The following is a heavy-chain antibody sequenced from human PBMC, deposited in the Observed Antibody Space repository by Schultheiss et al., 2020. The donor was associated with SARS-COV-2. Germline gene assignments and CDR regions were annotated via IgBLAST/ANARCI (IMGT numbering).Heavy chain of an antibody. V-gene: IGHV3-74*01. CDR3: ARSPIEYNYAYAY. CDR2: INGDGSAT. Sequence: GGSLRLSCAASGFTFSNSWMHWVRQAPGKGLVWVSHINGDGSATNYADSVKGRFTISRDNAKNTLFLQMHSLRAEDTAVYYCARSPIEYNYAYAYWGQGTLVTVSS. CDR1: GFTFSNSW. D-gene: IGHD3-16*01. J-gene: IGHJ4*02.